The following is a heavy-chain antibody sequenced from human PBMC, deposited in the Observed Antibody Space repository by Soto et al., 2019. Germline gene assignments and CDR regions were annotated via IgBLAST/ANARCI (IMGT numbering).Heavy chain of an antibody. Sequence: PSETLSLTCPVSGGSISSSSYYWGWIRQPPGKGLEWIGSIYYSGSTYYNPSLKSRVTISVDTSKNQFSLKLSSVTAADTAVYYCARARDPPKVRFFDVWGQGTTVTVSS. CDR1: GGSISSSSYY. J-gene: IGHJ6*02. D-gene: IGHD3-3*01. CDR2: IYYSGST. V-gene: IGHV4-39*01. CDR3: ARARDPPKVRFFDV.